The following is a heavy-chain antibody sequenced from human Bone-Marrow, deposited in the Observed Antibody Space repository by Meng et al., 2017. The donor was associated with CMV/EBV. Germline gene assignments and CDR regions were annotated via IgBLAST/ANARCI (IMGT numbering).Heavy chain of an antibody. CDR1: EFTISSFG. Sequence: GESLKISCAASEFTISSFGINWVRQAPGKGLEWVSFISSSGSYTYYGDSVKGRFTISRDNAKNSLYLQMNSLRAEDTAVYYCARDQFYSMDYWGQGTLVTVSS. J-gene: IGHJ4*02. CDR3: ARDQFYSMDY. CDR2: ISSSGSYT. D-gene: IGHD2/OR15-2a*01. V-gene: IGHV3-21*01.